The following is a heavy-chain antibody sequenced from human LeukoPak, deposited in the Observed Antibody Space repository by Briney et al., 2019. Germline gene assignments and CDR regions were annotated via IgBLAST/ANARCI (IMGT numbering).Heavy chain of an antibody. CDR2: IFYSGST. D-gene: IGHD4-17*01. CDR3: ARHPTLPTWKQFDY. CDR1: GGSLSSYY. Sequence: SETLSLTCTVSGGSLSSYYWSWIRQPPGKGLEWIGYIFYSGSTNYNPSLKSRVTISVDTSTNQFSLNLGSVTAADTAVYYCARHPTLPTWKQFDYWGRGTLVTVSS. J-gene: IGHJ4*02. V-gene: IGHV4-59*08.